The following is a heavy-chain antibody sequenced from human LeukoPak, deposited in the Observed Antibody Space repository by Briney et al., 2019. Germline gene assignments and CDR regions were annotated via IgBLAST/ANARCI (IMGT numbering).Heavy chain of an antibody. Sequence: ASVKVSCKASGYTFTSYYIHWVRQAPGQGLEWMGIINPSGGSTSYAQKFQGRVTMTRDTSTSTVYMELSSLRSEDTAVYYCARVNLKMSSGYYYGPADYWGQGTLVTVSS. J-gene: IGHJ4*02. V-gene: IGHV1-46*01. CDR3: ARVNLKMSSGYYYGPADY. D-gene: IGHD3-22*01. CDR2: INPSGGST. CDR1: GYTFTSYY.